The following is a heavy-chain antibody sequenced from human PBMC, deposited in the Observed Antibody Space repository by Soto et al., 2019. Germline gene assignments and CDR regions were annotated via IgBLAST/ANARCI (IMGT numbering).Heavy chain of an antibody. V-gene: IGHV4-4*02. CDR2: VYHSGST. D-gene: IGHD1-26*01. Sequence: SETLSLTCAVSGGSISSSHWWSWVLQPPGKGLEWIGEVYHSGSTNYNPSLKSRVTISVDTSKNQLSLKLSSVTAADTAVYYCASQRSGSLTFDYWGQGTLVTVSS. J-gene: IGHJ4*02. CDR1: GGSISSSHW. CDR3: ASQRSGSLTFDY.